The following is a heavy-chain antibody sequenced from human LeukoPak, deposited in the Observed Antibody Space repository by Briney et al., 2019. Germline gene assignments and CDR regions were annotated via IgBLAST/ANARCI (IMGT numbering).Heavy chain of an antibody. CDR3: ARLYCSSTSCSHIDY. D-gene: IGHD2-2*01. V-gene: IGHV1-69*05. Sequence: ASVKVSCKASGGTFSSYAISWVRQAPGLGLEWMGGIIPIFGTANYAQKFQGRVTITTDESTSTAYMELSSLRSEDTAVYYCARLYCSSTSCSHIDYWGQGTLVTVSS. J-gene: IGHJ4*02. CDR2: IIPIFGTA. CDR1: GGTFSSYA.